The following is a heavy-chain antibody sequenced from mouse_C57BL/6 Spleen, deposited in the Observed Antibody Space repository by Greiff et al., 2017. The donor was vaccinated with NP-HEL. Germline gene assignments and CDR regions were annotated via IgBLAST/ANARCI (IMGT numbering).Heavy chain of an antibody. J-gene: IGHJ2*01. CDR1: GFTFSSYA. V-gene: IGHV5-9-1*02. Sequence: EVQLVESGEGLVKPGGSLKLSCAASGFTFSSYAMSWVRQTPEKRLEWVAYISSGCDYLYYADTVKGRFTISRDNARNTLYLQMSSLKSEDTAMYYCTRDHSQYYFDYWGQGTTLTVSS. CDR2: ISSGCDYL. CDR3: TRDHSQYYFDY.